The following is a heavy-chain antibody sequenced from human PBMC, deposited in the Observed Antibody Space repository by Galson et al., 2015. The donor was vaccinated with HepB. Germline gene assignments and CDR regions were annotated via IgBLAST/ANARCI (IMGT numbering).Heavy chain of an antibody. J-gene: IGHJ4*02. CDR2: ISNGGGVT. D-gene: IGHD3-10*01. CDR3: AKGVSGSAYPPFFDY. CDR1: GFTFSSYA. V-gene: IGHV3-23*01. Sequence: SLRLSCAASGFTFSSYALSWVRQTPGKGLEWVSFISNGGGVTYSPNSVKGRFTISRDNSKNTLFLQMNSLRAEDTAIYYCAKGVSGSAYPPFFDYWGQGILVTVSS.